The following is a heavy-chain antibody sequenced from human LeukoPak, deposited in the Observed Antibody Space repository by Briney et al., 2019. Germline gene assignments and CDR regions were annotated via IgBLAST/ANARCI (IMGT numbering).Heavy chain of an antibody. Sequence: ASVKVSCKASGYTFTSYAMHWVRQAPGQRLEWMGWINAGNGNTKYSQKFQGRVTITRDTSASTAYMELSSLRSEDTAVYYCARDLRYSYGQKAFFDYWGQGTLVTVSS. J-gene: IGHJ4*02. V-gene: IGHV1-3*01. D-gene: IGHD5-18*01. CDR2: INAGNGNT. CDR1: GYTFTSYA. CDR3: ARDLRYSYGQKAFFDY.